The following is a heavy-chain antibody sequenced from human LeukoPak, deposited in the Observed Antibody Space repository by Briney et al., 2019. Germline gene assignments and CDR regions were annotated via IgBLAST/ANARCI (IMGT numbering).Heavy chain of an antibody. V-gene: IGHV3-7*01. J-gene: IGHJ4*02. D-gene: IGHD6-19*01. Sequence: GGSLRLSCAASGFTFTNYWMSWVRQAPGKGLEWVANILQDGSERYYVDSVEGRFTISRDNAKNSLYLQMNSLRAEDTAVYYCARDRWVSGYNSEWYGIDYWGQGTLVTVSS. CDR2: ILQDGSER. CDR3: ARDRWVSGYNSEWYGIDY. CDR1: GFTFTNYW.